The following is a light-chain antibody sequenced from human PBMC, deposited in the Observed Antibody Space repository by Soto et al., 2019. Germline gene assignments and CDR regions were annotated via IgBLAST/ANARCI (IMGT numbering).Light chain of an antibody. V-gene: IGLV2-14*01. J-gene: IGLJ1*01. CDR1: SSDVGGYND. CDR2: EVD. CDR3: TSDTSSITYV. Sequence: QSALTQPASVSGAPGQSITISCTGTSSDVGGYNDVSWYQQHPGKAPKLMIYEVDNRPSGVSNRFSGSKSGNTASLTISGLPAEDADDYYCTSDTSSITYVFGTGTKLTVL.